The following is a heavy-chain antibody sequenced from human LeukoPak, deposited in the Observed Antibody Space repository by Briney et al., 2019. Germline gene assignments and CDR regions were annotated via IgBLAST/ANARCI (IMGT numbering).Heavy chain of an antibody. CDR3: ARVYDYVWGSFSH. CDR2: IYYSGST. CDR1: GGSISSYY. Sequence: SETLSLTCTVSGGSISSYYWSWIRQPPGKGLEGIGYIYYSGSTNYNPSLKSRVTISVDTSKNQFSLKLSSVTAADTAVYYCARVYDYVWGSFSHWGQGTLVTVSS. V-gene: IGHV4-59*01. D-gene: IGHD3-16*01. J-gene: IGHJ4*02.